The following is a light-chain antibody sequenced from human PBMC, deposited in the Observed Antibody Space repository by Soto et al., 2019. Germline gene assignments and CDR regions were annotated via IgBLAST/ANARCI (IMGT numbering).Light chain of an antibody. Sequence: EIVLTQSPATLSLSPGERATLSCRASQSVSTNLAWYQQKPGEAPRVLIYDASDRATGIPARFSGSGSGTDFTLTRTRLETADFALYSCQLHGDSPRTFGRGTKVEIK. J-gene: IGKJ1*01. CDR1: QSVSTN. V-gene: IGKV3-11*01. CDR2: DAS. CDR3: QLHGDSPRT.